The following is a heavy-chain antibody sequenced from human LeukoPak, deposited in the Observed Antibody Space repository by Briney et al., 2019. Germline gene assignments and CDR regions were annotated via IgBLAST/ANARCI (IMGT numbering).Heavy chain of an antibody. CDR3: AKGEGSSWYYYMDV. D-gene: IGHD6-13*01. J-gene: IGHJ6*03. V-gene: IGHV3-9*01. CDR1: GFTFDDYA. CDR2: ISWNSGSI. Sequence: GRSLRLSCAASGFTFDDYAMHWVRQAPGKGLEWVSGISWNSGSIGYADSVKGRFTISRDNAKNSLYPQMNSLRAEDTALYYCAKGEGSSWYYYMDVWGKGTTVTVSS.